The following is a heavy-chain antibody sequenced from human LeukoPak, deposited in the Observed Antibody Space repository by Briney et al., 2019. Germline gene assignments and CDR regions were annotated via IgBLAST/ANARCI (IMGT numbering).Heavy chain of an antibody. D-gene: IGHD3-10*01. J-gene: IGHJ4*02. CDR2: ISTSGGST. Sequence: GGSLRLSCAASGFTVSSYAMNWVRQAPGKGLEWVATISTSGGSTYYADFVKGRFTISRDNSKNTLYLQMNSLRAEDTAVYYCAKNGHGSGSYYPRTKYYFDYWGQGTLVTVSS. CDR3: AKNGHGSGSYYPRTKYYFDY. V-gene: IGHV3-23*01. CDR1: GFTVSSYA.